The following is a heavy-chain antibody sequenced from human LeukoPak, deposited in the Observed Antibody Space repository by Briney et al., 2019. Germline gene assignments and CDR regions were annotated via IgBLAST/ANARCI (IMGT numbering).Heavy chain of an antibody. CDR1: GYTFTSYG. D-gene: IGHD3-3*01. CDR2: ISAYNGNT. V-gene: IGHV1-18*01. Sequence: ASVKVSCKASGYTFTSYGISWVRQAPGQGLEWMGWISAYNGNTNYAQKLQGRVTMTTDTSTSTAYMELRSLRSDDTAVYYCARDVDLSAFGVVIKIYYYYGMDVWGQGTTVTVSS. J-gene: IGHJ6*02. CDR3: ARDVDLSAFGVVIKIYYYYGMDV.